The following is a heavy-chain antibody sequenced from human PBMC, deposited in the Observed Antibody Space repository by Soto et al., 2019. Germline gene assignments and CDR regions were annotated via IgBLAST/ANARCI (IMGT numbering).Heavy chain of an antibody. D-gene: IGHD4-17*01. V-gene: IGHV1-69*01. CDR3: ARDGVDVSRTTVRHGALDI. J-gene: IGHJ3*02. CDR1: GGSFSTYG. CDR2: FLPVFTTA. Sequence: QVQLVQSGAEVKKPGSSVKVSCKASGGSFSTYGIRWVRQAPGQGLEWMGGFLPVFTTAKYAQKFQGRVSITADESTYTAYMELSSLRSEDTAVYFCARDGVDVSRTTVRHGALDIWGQGTVVTVSS.